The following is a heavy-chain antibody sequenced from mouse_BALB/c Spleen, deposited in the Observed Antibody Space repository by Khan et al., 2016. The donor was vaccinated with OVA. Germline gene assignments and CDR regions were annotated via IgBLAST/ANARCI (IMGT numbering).Heavy chain of an antibody. D-gene: IGHD2-4*01. V-gene: IGHV2-2*02. Sequence: QVQLKESGPGLVQPSQSLSITCTVSGFSLTNYSLHWVRQSPGKGLEWLGVIWSAGSTDYNAAFISRLTIRKDNSRSQVFFKMNSLQPNDTAIYXCARRGYDYGRGALFAYWGQGTLVTVSA. J-gene: IGHJ3*01. CDR3: ARRGYDYGRGALFAY. CDR1: GFSLTNYS. CDR2: IWSAGST.